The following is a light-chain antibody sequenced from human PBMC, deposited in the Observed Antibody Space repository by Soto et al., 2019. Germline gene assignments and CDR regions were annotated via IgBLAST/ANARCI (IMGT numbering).Light chain of an antibody. Sequence: ESVLTQSPGTLSLSPGERAALSCRASQSISSTHLAWYQQKPARAATRLIYSRSSRGAGITDRFCGSGSSADDILPSIRHAREDFVAYYYHQYSGAPLTFGVGTKVDIK. CDR3: HQYSGAPLT. CDR1: QSISSTH. V-gene: IGKV3-20*01. J-gene: IGKJ4*01. CDR2: SRS.